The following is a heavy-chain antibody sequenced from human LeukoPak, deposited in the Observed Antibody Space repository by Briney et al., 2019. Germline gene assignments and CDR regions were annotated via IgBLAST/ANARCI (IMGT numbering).Heavy chain of an antibody. Sequence: GGSLRLSCAASGFTFSSYAMHWVRQAPGKGLEGVAVISYDGSNKYYADSVKGRFTISRDNSKNTLYLQMNSLRAEDTAVYYCARDRRYCSSTSCPVNWFDPWGQGTLVTVSS. CDR2: ISYDGSNK. CDR3: ARDRRYCSSTSCPVNWFDP. CDR1: GFTFSSYA. D-gene: IGHD2-2*01. J-gene: IGHJ5*02. V-gene: IGHV3-30-3*01.